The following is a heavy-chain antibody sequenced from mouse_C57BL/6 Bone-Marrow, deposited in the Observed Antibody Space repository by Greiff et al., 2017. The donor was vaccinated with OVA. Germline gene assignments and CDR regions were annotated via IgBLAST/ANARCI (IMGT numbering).Heavy chain of an antibody. Sequence: EVMLVESGEGLVKPGGSLKLSCAASGFTFSSYAMSWVRQTPEKRLEWVAYISSGGDYIYYADTVKGRFTISRDNARNTLYLQMSSLKSEDTAMYYCTRDRYYGSSHFDYWGQGTTLTVSS. CDR3: TRDRYYGSSHFDY. D-gene: IGHD1-1*01. V-gene: IGHV5-9-1*02. CDR2: ISSGGDYI. CDR1: GFTFSSYA. J-gene: IGHJ2*01.